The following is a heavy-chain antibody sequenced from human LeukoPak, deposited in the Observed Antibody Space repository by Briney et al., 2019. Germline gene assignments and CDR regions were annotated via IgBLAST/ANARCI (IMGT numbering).Heavy chain of an antibody. CDR1: GFTFSTYG. CDR3: ARDGIGYSSGWDYYFDY. V-gene: IGHV3-30*03. Sequence: GGSLRLSCAASGFTFSTYGMHWVRQAPGKGLEWVAVISSDERTDYYSDSVRGRFTVSRDNSKNTLYLQVNSLRAEDTAVYYCARDGIGYSSGWDYYFDYWGQGTLVTVSS. J-gene: IGHJ4*02. D-gene: IGHD6-19*01. CDR2: ISSDERTD.